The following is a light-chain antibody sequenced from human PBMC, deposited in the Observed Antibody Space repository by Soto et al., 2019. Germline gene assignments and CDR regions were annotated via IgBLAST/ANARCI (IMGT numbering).Light chain of an antibody. J-gene: IGKJ3*01. CDR1: QGVTPAY. CDR2: GAS. Sequence: EIVLTQSPGTLSLSPGERATLSCRASQGVTPAYLAWYQNKPGQAPRLLFFGASTRATGIPDRFSGSGSGTDSTLTISRQEPEDFAVYSCQQYGGSPLFTFGPGTRVDLK. CDR3: QQYGGSPLFT. V-gene: IGKV3-20*01.